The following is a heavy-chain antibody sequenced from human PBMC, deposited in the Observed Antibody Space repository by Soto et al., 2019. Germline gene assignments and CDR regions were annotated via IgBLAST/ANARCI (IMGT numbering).Heavy chain of an antibody. CDR3: ARDSADYYVSGIFPGVP. CDR2: IIPIFGTA. V-gene: IGHV1-69*01. J-gene: IGHJ5*02. CDR1: GGTFSSYA. Sequence: QVQLVQSGAEVKKPGSSVKVSCKASGGTFSSYAISWVRQAPGKGLEWMGWIIPIFGTANYAQKFQGRVTITADESTSTAYMELSSLRSEETAVYYCARDSADYYVSGIFPGVPWGQGTLVTVSS. D-gene: IGHD3-10*01.